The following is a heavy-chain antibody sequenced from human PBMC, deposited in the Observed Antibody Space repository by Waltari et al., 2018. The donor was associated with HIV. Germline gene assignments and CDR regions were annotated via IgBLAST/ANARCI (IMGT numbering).Heavy chain of an antibody. CDR3: ASPAGKAY. Sequence: EVQLVESGGDLVQPGGSLRLSCAASGFTFSDYRMHWVRQAQGKGLVWVSRSNSDGSSTNYADSVKGRFTISRDNAKNTLYLQMNSLRVEDTAVYYCASPAGKAYWGQGSLVTVSS. CDR2: SNSDGSST. J-gene: IGHJ4*02. V-gene: IGHV3-74*01. D-gene: IGHD3-10*01. CDR1: GFTFSDYR.